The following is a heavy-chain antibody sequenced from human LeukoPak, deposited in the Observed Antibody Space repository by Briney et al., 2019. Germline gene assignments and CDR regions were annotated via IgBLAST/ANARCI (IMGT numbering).Heavy chain of an antibody. CDR2: ISYDGSNK. V-gene: IGHV3-30*18. Sequence: GRSLRLSCAASGFTFSSYGMHWVRQAPGQGLEWVAVISYDGSNKYYADSVKGRFTISRDNSKNTLYLQMNSLRAEDTAVYYCAKFYRGAVAADYWGQGTLVTVSS. J-gene: IGHJ4*02. CDR3: AKFYRGAVAADY. CDR1: GFTFSSYG. D-gene: IGHD6-19*01.